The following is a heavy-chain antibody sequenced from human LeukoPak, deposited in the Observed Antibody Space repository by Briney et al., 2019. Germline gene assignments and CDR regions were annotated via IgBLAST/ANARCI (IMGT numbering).Heavy chain of an antibody. CDR1: GFTFSSYG. J-gene: IGHJ4*02. V-gene: IGHV3-30*18. D-gene: IGHD5-12*01. Sequence: GGSLRLSCAASGFTFSSYGMHWVRQAPGKGLEWVAVISYDGSNKYYADSVKGRFTISRDNSKNTLYLQMNSLRAEDTAVYYCAKGDRGDIVATTLSYWGQGTLVTASS. CDR3: AKGDRGDIVATTLSY. CDR2: ISYDGSNK.